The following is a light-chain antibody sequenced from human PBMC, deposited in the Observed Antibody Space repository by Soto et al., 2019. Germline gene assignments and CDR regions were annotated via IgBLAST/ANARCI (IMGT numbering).Light chain of an antibody. Sequence: QPVLTQSPSASASLGASVKLTCTLSSGHNTYAVAWHQQQAEKGPRYLMKLNSDGSYTKGDGIPDRFSGSSSGAERYLTISSLQSEDEADYYCQTWGTGIRGVVFGGGTKVTVL. J-gene: IGLJ2*01. CDR1: SGHNTYA. V-gene: IGLV4-69*01. CDR3: QTWGTGIRGVV. CDR2: LNSDGSY.